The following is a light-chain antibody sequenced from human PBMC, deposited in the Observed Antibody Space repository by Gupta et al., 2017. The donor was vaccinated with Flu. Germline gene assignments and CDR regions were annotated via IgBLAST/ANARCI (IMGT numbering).Light chain of an antibody. CDR1: SSDVAAYNY. J-gene: IGLJ2*01. CDR3: CSFGAASF. V-gene: IGLV2-11*01. CDR2: DVY. Sequence: QSALTQPRSVSGSPGQSVALSCTGTSSDVAAYNYVSWYQQHPGKAPKLIIYDVYKRPSGVPDRFTGSKSGNTASLTISGLQPEDEADYHCCSFGAASFFGGGTKLTVL.